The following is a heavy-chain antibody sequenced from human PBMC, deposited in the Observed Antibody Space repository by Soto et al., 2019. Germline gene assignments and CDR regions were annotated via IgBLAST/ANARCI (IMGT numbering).Heavy chain of an antibody. CDR2: ISATTPNT. V-gene: IGHV3-23*01. D-gene: IGHD1-1*01. CDR3: ARDWNFDQ. J-gene: IGHJ4*02. CDR1: GFTFSAFP. Sequence: VQLLESGGGFVQPGGSLRLSCATSGFTFSAFPMSWVRQAPGKGLDWVSTISATTPNTYYADSVKGRFTISRDNSKNTLYLQMNSLRAEDTAIYYCARDWNFDQWGQGTLVT.